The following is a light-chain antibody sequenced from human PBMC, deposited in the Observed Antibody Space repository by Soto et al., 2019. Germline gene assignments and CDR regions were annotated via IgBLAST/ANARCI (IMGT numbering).Light chain of an antibody. CDR1: QSVSNNY. Sequence: EIVLTQSPGTLSLSPGERATLSCRASQSVSNNYLAWYQQKPGQAPRLVIYGASNRATGIPDRFSASGSGTDFTLTISRLEPEDFAVYYCQQYNSYVYTFGHGTKLEIK. V-gene: IGKV3-20*01. CDR3: QQYNSYVYT. J-gene: IGKJ2*01. CDR2: GAS.